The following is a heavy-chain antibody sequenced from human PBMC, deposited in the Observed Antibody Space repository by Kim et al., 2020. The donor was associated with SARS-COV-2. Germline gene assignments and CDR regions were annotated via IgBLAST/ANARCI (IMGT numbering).Heavy chain of an antibody. Sequence: GGSLRLSCAASGFAFNSFAMTWVRQSPGKGLEWVSFISALGDSTYYTDSVKGRFTVSRDSSTNTVYLQMNSLRVEDTALYYCTKCSYYDSGSLDYWGLGTLVTVSS. V-gene: IGHV3-23*01. D-gene: IGHD3-10*01. J-gene: IGHJ4*02. CDR2: ISALGDST. CDR1: GFAFNSFA. CDR3: TKCSYYDSGSLDY.